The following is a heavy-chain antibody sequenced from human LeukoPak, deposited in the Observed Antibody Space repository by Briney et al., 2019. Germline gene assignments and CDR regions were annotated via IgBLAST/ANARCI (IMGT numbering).Heavy chain of an antibody. CDR2: IYYTGST. Sequence: PSETLSLTCTVSGGSVYTSDYYWSWIRQPPGKGLEWIGYIYYTGSTNYNPSLKSRVTMSVDTSKNQISLKLSSVTAADSAVYYCVRRVRYFGQNDYWGQGTLVTVSS. J-gene: IGHJ4*02. CDR1: GGSVYTSDYY. CDR3: VRRVRYFGQNDY. D-gene: IGHD3-9*01. V-gene: IGHV4-61*08.